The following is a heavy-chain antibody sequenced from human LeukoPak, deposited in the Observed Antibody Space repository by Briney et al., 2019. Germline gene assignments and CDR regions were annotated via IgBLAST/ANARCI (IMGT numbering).Heavy chain of an antibody. D-gene: IGHD5-12*01. CDR1: GGSISGYY. CDR2: IYYSGST. V-gene: IGHV4-59*01. Sequence: SETLSLTCTVSGGSISGYYWSWIRQPPGKGLEWIGYIYYSGSTNYNPSLKSRVTISVDTSKNQFSLKLSSVTAADTAVYYCARVRDGYTTGYFDYWGQGTLVTVSS. J-gene: IGHJ4*02. CDR3: ARVRDGYTTGYFDY.